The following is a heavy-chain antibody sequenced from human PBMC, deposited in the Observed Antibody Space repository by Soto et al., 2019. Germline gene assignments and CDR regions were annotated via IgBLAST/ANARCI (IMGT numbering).Heavy chain of an antibody. Sequence: EVQLVESGGGLVQPGESLRLSCAASGFTFSTYWMHWVRQAPGKGLVWVSRINGDGSSTSYADSVKGRFTISRDNTKNTLYLQMNSRSAEGTALYYWTSAWLPGVYWGQGTLVTVSS. D-gene: IGHD5-12*01. V-gene: IGHV3-74*01. CDR1: GFTFSTYW. J-gene: IGHJ4*02. CDR2: INGDGSST. CDR3: TSAWLPGVY.